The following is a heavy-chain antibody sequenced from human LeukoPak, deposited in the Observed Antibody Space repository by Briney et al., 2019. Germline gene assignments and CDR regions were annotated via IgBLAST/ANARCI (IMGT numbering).Heavy chain of an antibody. J-gene: IGHJ4*02. CDR1: GFTFSKSW. D-gene: IGHD1-26*01. CDR3: ATVGMGATIGY. Sequence: PGGSLRLSCAASGFTFSKSWMHWVRQAPGKGLVWVSRLTGDGTTTYADPVKGRFTISRDNAKNTLYLQMNSLTVDDTAVYYCATVGMGATIGYWGQGTLVTVSS. V-gene: IGHV3-74*01. CDR2: LTGDGTT.